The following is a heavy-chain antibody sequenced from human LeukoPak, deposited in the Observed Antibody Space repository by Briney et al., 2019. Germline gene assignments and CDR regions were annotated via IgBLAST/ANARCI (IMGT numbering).Heavy chain of an antibody. J-gene: IGHJ6*03. V-gene: IGHV3-49*03. CDR3: TAYYDFWSGYYFQDYYYYMDV. CDR2: IRSKAYGGTT. CDR1: GFTFGDYA. D-gene: IGHD3-3*01. Sequence: GGSLRLSCTASGFTFGDYAMSWFRQAPGKGLEWVGFIRSKAYGGTTEYAASVKGRFTISRDDSKSIAYLQMNSLKTEDTAVYYCTAYYDFWSGYYFQDYYYYMDVWGKGTTVTVSS.